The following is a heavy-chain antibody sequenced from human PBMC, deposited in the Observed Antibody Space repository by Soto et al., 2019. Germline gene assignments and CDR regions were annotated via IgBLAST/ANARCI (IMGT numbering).Heavy chain of an antibody. J-gene: IGHJ6*02. CDR2: IIPIFGTA. CDR1: GGTFSSYA. CDR3: ARAISESGYCSGGSCYSYYYYYGMDV. D-gene: IGHD2-15*01. V-gene: IGHV1-69*01. Sequence: QVQLVQSGAEVKKPGSSVKVSCKASGGTFSSYAISWVRQAPGQGLEWMGGIIPIFGTANYAQKFQGRVTITADESTSTAYRELSSLRSEDTAVYYCARAISESGYCSGGSCYSYYYYYGMDVWGQGTTVTVSS.